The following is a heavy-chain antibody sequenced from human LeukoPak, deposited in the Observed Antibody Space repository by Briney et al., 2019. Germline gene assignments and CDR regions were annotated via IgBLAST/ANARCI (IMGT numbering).Heavy chain of an antibody. CDR3: AREKEYSYGFQGLYYFDY. V-gene: IGHV4-59*11. J-gene: IGHJ4*02. Sequence: SETLSLTCTVSGGSNSSHYWSWIRQPPGKGLEWTGYIYYSGSTNYNPSLKSRVTISVDTSKNQFSLKLSSVTAADTAVYYCAREKEYSYGFQGLYYFDYWGQGTLVTVSS. CDR1: GGSNSSHY. CDR2: IYYSGST. D-gene: IGHD5-18*01.